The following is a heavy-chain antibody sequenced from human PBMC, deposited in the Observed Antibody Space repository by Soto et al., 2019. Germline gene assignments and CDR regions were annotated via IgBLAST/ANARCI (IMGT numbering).Heavy chain of an antibody. CDR2: TYYRSKWSN. V-gene: IGHV6-1*01. CDR1: GDRVSSNSAA. J-gene: IGHJ6*03. D-gene: IGHD2-15*01. CDR3: ARGTVVVAATRVYYYYIDV. Sequence: SQTLSLTCAISGDRVSSNSAAWSWIRQSPSRGLEWLGRTYYRSKWSNDYAVSVKSRITINPDTSKNQFSLQLNSVTPEDTAVYYCARGTVVVAATRVYYYYIDVWGKGTAVTVS.